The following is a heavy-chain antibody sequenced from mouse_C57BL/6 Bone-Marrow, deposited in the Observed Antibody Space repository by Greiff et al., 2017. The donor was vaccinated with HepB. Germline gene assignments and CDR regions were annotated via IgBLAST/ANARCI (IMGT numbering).Heavy chain of an antibody. V-gene: IGHV5-9*01. Sequence: EVQRVESGGGLVKPGGSLKLSCAASGFTFSSYTMPWVRQTPEKRLEWVAPISGGGGNTYYPDSVKGRFTISRDNAKNTLYLQMSSLRSEDTALYYWARHIRAQATVNYAMDYWGQGTSVTVSS. CDR2: ISGGGGNT. J-gene: IGHJ4*01. CDR3: ARHIRAQATVNYAMDY. D-gene: IGHD3-2*02. CDR1: GFTFSSYT.